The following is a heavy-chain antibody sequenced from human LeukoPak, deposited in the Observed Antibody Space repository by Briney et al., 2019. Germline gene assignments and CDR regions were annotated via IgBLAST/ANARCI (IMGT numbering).Heavy chain of an antibody. CDR3: ASPVVVVSYGMDV. J-gene: IGHJ6*02. D-gene: IGHD2-15*01. V-gene: IGHV3-74*01. CDR2: INSDGSST. Sequence: GGSLRLSCAASGFTFGSYWMHWVRQAPGKGLVWVSRINSDGSSTSYADSVEGRFTISRDNAKNTLYLQMNSLRAEDTAAYYCASPVVVVSYGMDVWGQGTLVTVSS. CDR1: GFTFGSYW.